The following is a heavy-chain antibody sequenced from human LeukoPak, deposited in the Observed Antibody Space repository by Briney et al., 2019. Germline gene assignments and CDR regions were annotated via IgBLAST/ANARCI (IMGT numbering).Heavy chain of an antibody. D-gene: IGHD1-26*01. V-gene: IGHV3-23*01. CDR3: AQSEVGAQPY. CDR1: GFTFSNYA. J-gene: IGHJ4*02. CDR2: ISGSGDST. Sequence: GGSLRLSCAASGFTFSNYAMSWVRQAPGKGLEWVSAISGSGDSTYYAGSVKGRFTISRDNSRNTLYLQMNSLRVEDTAVYYCAQSEVGAQPYWGQGTLVTVSS.